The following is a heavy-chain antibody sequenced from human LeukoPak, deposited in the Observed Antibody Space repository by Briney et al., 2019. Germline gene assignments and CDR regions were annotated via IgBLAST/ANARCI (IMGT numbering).Heavy chain of an antibody. V-gene: IGHV4-31*03. CDR2: VYFSGIT. CDR3: ARDGVRSSGYGAFDY. Sequence: PSETLSLTCTVSGGSISSGGYYWSWIRQHPGKGLEWIGYVYFSGITYYNPALKSRVTISLDRSKNQFYLEVNSVTAADAAVYFCARDGVRSSGYGAFDYWGQGALVTVSS. D-gene: IGHD5-12*01. J-gene: IGHJ4*02. CDR1: GGSISSGGYY.